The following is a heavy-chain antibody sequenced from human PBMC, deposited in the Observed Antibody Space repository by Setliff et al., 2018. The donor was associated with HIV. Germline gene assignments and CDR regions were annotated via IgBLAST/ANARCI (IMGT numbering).Heavy chain of an antibody. CDR2: INAGNGNT. D-gene: IGHD6-13*01. CDR3: ARDFSSRATGYYYYYMDV. J-gene: IGHJ6*03. CDR1: GYTFTSYA. Sequence: WASVKVSCKASGYTFTSYAMHWVRQAPGQRLEWMGWINAGNGNTKYSQKFQGRVTITRDTSASTAYMELSSLRSEDTAVYYCARDFSSRATGYYYYYMDVWGKGTTVTVSS. V-gene: IGHV1-3*01.